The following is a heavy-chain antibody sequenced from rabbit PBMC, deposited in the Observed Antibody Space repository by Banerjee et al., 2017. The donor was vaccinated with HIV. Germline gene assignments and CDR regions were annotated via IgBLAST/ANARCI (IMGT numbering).Heavy chain of an antibody. CDR3: ARGSGAGGDRIGL. Sequence: QEQLEESGGDLVKPEGSLTLTCTASGFSFSSSYYMCWVRQAPGKGLEWIACIGGGSSGNTYYSSWAKGRFTISKTSSTTVTLQMTSLTAADTATYFCARGSGAGGDRIGLWGPGTLVTVS. J-gene: IGHJ6*01. CDR2: IGGGSSGNT. D-gene: IGHD1-1*01. V-gene: IGHV1S45*01. CDR1: GFSFSSSYY.